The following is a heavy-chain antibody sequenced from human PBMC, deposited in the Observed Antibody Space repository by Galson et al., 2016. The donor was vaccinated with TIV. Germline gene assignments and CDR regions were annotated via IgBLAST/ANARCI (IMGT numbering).Heavy chain of an antibody. CDR3: ARALDYFKCSAYSYRSDFYYYAMDA. D-gene: IGHD2/OR15-2a*01. V-gene: IGHV3-74*01. Sequence: SLRLSCAASGFTFRSYWMHWVRQAPGKGPMWVARINGDGSSSDYADSVEGRFTISRDNAKTTLSLQMNSLRAEDTAVYFCARALDYFKCSAYSYRSDFYYYAMDAWGLGTTVTVSS. J-gene: IGHJ6*02. CDR2: INGDGSSS. CDR1: GFTFRSYW.